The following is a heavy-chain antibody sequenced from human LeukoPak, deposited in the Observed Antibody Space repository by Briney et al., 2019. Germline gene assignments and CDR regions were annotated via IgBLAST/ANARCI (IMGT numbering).Heavy chain of an antibody. J-gene: IGHJ3*02. CDR2: ISWNSGSI. CDR1: GFTFDDYA. Sequence: PGRSLRLSCAASGFTFDDYAMHWVRQAPGKGLEWVSGISWNSGSIGYADSVKGRFTISRDNAKNSLYLQMNSLRAEDMTLYYCAEGDDYGGNGAFDIWGQGTMVTVSS. D-gene: IGHD4-23*01. CDR3: AEGDDYGGNGAFDI. V-gene: IGHV3-9*03.